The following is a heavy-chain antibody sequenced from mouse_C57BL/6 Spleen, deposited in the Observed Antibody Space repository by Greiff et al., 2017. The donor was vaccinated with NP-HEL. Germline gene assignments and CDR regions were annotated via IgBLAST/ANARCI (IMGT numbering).Heavy chain of an antibody. D-gene: IGHD2-2*01. V-gene: IGHV2-4*01. CDR2: IWSGGST. CDR1: GFSLTSYG. J-gene: IGHJ4*01. CDR3: AGSRPPLAAMDY. Sequence: QVQLKESGPGLVQPSQSLSITCTVSGFSLTSYGVHWVRQPPGKGLEWLGVIWSGGSTDYNAAFISSLSISKDNSTSQVFFKMHSLQADDTAIYYCAGSRPPLAAMDYWGQGTSVTVSS.